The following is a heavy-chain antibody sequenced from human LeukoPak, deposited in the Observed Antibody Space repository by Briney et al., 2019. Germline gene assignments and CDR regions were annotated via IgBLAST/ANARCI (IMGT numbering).Heavy chain of an antibody. V-gene: IGHV1-24*01. CDR3: ATETYYYDSSGYCGY. Sequence: ASVKVSCKVSGYTLTELSMHWVRQAPGKGLEWMGGFDPEDGETIYAQKFQGRVTMTEDTSTDTAYMELSSLRSEDTAVYYCATETYYYDSSGYCGYWGQGTLVTVSS. D-gene: IGHD3-22*01. CDR1: GYTLTELS. J-gene: IGHJ4*02. CDR2: FDPEDGET.